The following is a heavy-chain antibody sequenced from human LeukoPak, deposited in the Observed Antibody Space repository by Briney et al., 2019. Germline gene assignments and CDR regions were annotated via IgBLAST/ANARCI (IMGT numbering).Heavy chain of an antibody. J-gene: IGHJ6*03. Sequence: ASVKVSCKASGYTFNNHDINWVRQAPGRGLEWMGWINTYSANTNYAQEFQDRVIMTTDTSTSTAYMELRSLRSDDTAVYYCAREGGIARPPYLHYYIDVWGKGTTVTVSS. CDR1: GYTFNNHD. D-gene: IGHD6-6*01. CDR3: AREGGIARPPYLHYYIDV. V-gene: IGHV1-18*01. CDR2: INTYSANT.